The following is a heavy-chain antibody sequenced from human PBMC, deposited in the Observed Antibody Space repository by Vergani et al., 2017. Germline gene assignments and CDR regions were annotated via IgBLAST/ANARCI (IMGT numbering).Heavy chain of an antibody. Sequence: EVQLVESGGGLVKPGGSLRLSCAASGFTFSDYSMSWVRQAPGKGLEWVAFIGSSGPYINYADSVKGRFIISRDNTNNSLFLKLRSLRAEDAAVYYCARDCTSCGCPDNYGMDVWGQGATVTVSS. CDR2: IGSSGPYI. J-gene: IGHJ6*02. D-gene: IGHD2-8*01. V-gene: IGHV3-21*06. CDR1: GFTFSDYS. CDR3: ARDCTSCGCPDNYGMDV.